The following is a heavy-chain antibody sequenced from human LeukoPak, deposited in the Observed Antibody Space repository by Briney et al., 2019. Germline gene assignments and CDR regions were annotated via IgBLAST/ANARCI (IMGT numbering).Heavy chain of an antibody. D-gene: IGHD2/OR15-2a*01. V-gene: IGHV4-38-2*01. CDR2: IYHSGST. J-gene: IGHJ3*02. CDR3: ARRGMSTYAFDI. Sequence: SETLSLTCAVSGYSISSGYSWGWIRQPPGKGLEWIGSIYHSGSTYYNPSLKSRVTISVDTSKNQFSLKLSSVTAADTAVYYCARRGMSTYAFDIWGQGTTVTVSS. CDR1: GYSISSGYS.